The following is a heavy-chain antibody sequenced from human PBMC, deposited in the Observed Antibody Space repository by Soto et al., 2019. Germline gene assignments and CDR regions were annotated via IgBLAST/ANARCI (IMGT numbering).Heavy chain of an antibody. CDR1: GGTFSSYA. J-gene: IGHJ4*02. V-gene: IGHV1-69*06. CDR3: ARVLTYDYIWGSYRLFDY. D-gene: IGHD3-16*02. Sequence: GASVKVSCKASGGTFSSYAISWVRQAPGQGLEWMGGIIPIFGTANYAQKFQGRVTITADTSTSTAYMELRSLRSDDTAVYYCARVLTYDYIWGSYRLFDYWGQGTLVTVS. CDR2: IIPIFGTA.